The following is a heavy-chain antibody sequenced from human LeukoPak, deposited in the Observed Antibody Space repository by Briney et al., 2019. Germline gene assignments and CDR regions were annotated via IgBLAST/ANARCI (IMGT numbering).Heavy chain of an antibody. D-gene: IGHD6-19*01. Sequence: SETLSLTCTVSGYSISSGYYWSWIRQPPGKGLEWIGEINHSGSTNYNPSLKSRVTISVDTSKNQFSLKLSSVTAADTAVYYCARQWLGIDYWGQGTLVTVSS. CDR3: ARQWLGIDY. CDR1: GYSISSGYY. J-gene: IGHJ4*02. V-gene: IGHV4-38-2*02. CDR2: INHSGST.